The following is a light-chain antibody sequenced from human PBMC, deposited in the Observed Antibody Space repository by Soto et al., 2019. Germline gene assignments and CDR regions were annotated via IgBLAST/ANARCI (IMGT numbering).Light chain of an antibody. CDR3: QQSYSTPPT. Sequence: IQLTQSPSSLSASLXXXXXXXXRASQSISSYLNWYQQKPGKAPKLLIYAASSLQSGVPSRFSGSGSGTDFTLTISSLQPEDFATYYCQQSYSTPPTFGQRTKVDIK. CDR1: QSISSY. V-gene: IGKV1-39*01. CDR2: AAS. J-gene: IGKJ1*01.